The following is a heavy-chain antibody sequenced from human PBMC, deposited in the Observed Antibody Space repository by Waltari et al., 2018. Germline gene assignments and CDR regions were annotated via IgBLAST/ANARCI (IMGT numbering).Heavy chain of an antibody. CDR2: IKQGGRT. D-gene: IGHD6-13*01. Sequence: QVQLQQWGAGLLKPSETLSLTCAVYGGSFSAYDWNWIRQSPRKGLEWVGGIKQGGRTSYNPSLKSRVFISVDVSKTQFSLRMNSVTAADTAVYYCARKSGWYSRGNQRPSGGFFDSWGQGGLVTVSS. CDR1: GGSFSAYD. V-gene: IGHV4-34*02. J-gene: IGHJ4*02. CDR3: ARKSGWYSRGNQRPSGGFFDS.